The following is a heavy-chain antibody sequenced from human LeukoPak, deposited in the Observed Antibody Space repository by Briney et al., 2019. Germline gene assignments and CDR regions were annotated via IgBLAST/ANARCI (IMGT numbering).Heavy chain of an antibody. CDR3: ARGHDYGGGLGY. V-gene: IGHV4-59*12. CDR2: IHHSGST. D-gene: IGHD4-23*01. Sequence: SETLSLTCTVSGGFISNYYWTWIRQPPGKGLEWIAYIHHSGSTQNNPSLKSRVTISVDWSKNQFSLKLSSVTAADTAVYYCARGHDYGGGLGYWGQGTLVTVSS. CDR1: GGFISNYY. J-gene: IGHJ4*02.